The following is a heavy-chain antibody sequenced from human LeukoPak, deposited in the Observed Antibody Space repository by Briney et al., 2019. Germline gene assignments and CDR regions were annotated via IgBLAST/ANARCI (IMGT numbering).Heavy chain of an antibody. Sequence: GGSLRLSCAASGFTFTNYAMSWVRQAPGKGLEWVSSITGGGGSTYYADSVKGRFTISRDDSKNTLCLQMNSLRAEDTAVYYCAKSAAVTTAWFDPWGQGTLLTVSS. CDR3: AKSAAVTTAWFDP. CDR2: ITGGGGST. V-gene: IGHV3-23*01. CDR1: GFTFTNYA. D-gene: IGHD4-17*01. J-gene: IGHJ5*02.